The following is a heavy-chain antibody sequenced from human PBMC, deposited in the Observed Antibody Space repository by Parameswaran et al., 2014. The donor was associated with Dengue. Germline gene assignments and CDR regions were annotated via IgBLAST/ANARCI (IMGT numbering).Heavy chain of an antibody. V-gene: IGHV3-30*04. CDR1: A. Sequence: AMPGVRQAPGKGLEWVAVISYDGSNKYYADSVKGRFTISRDNSKNTLYLQMNSLRADDTAVYFCASRIAARHQGMDVWGQGTTVTVSS. CDR2: ISYDGSNK. D-gene: IGHD6-13*01. J-gene: IGHJ6*02. CDR3: ASRIAARHQGMDV.